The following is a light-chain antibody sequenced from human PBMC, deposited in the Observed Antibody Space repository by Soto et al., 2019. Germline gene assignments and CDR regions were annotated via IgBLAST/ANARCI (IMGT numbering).Light chain of an antibody. Sequence: EIVLTQSQCILSLSPGERASLSCGASQSISSSFLAWYQQKPGQAPRLLIYGASSRATGIPDRFSGTGSETDFTLTISRLEPEDFAVYYCQQYDNSPITFGQRTLLEI. J-gene: IGKJ5*01. CDR2: GAS. CDR3: QQYDNSPIT. CDR1: QSISSSF. V-gene: IGKV3-20*01.